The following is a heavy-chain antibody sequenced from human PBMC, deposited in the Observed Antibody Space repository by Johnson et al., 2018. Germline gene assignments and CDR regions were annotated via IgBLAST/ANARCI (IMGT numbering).Heavy chain of an antibody. Sequence: VQLVESGGGVVQPGRSLRLSCAASGFTFSSYGMHWVRQAPGKGLEWVAVIWYDGSNKYYADSVKGGFTISRDTSKNTLYLQMNSLRAEDTAVYYCARDVYGSGSYLYYYYYGMDVWGQGTTVTVSS. V-gene: IGHV3-33*01. CDR3: ARDVYGSGSYLYYYYYGMDV. D-gene: IGHD3-10*01. J-gene: IGHJ6*02. CDR1: GFTFSSYG. CDR2: IWYDGSNK.